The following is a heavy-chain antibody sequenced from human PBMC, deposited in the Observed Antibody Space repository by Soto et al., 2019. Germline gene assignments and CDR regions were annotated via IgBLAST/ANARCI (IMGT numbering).Heavy chain of an antibody. CDR2: IQSGGTT. CDR1: GFTVSSKY. J-gene: IGHJ6*03. D-gene: IGHD2-15*01. CDR3: ARDDVLCDGGSCYGVPMEV. Sequence: PGGSLRLSCAASGFTVSSKYMSWVRQAPGKGLEWVSLIQSGGTTYYADSVKGRFTISRDSSENTLHLQMDSLRAEDTAVYYCARDDVLCDGGSCYGVPMEVWGKGTTVTVSS. V-gene: IGHV3-66*01.